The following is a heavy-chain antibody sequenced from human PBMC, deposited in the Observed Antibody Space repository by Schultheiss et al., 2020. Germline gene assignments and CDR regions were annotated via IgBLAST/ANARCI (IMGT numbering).Heavy chain of an antibody. Sequence: GGSLRLSCAASGFTFSNAWMSWVRQAPGKGLEWVGRIKSKTDGGTTDYAAPVKGRFTISRDDSKNTLYLQMNSLKTEDTAVYYCARERQVAGLDYWGRGTLVTVS. CDR2: IKSKTDGGTT. CDR1: GFTFSNAW. CDR3: ARERQVAGLDY. V-gene: IGHV3-15*01. J-gene: IGHJ4*02. D-gene: IGHD6-19*01.